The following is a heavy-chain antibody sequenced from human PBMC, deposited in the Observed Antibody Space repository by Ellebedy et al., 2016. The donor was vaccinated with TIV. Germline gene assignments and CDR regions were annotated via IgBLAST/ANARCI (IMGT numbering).Heavy chain of an antibody. J-gene: IGHJ4*02. CDR1: GFTFSDYY. Sequence: GESLKISCAASGFTFSDYYMSWIRQAPGKGLEWVSYISGSSSYTNYADSVKGRFTISRDNVKNSLFLQMNSLRAEDTAVYFCARDYYGSGSYQDYWGQGTLVTVSS. V-gene: IGHV3-11*06. CDR2: ISGSSSYT. D-gene: IGHD3-10*01. CDR3: ARDYYGSGSYQDY.